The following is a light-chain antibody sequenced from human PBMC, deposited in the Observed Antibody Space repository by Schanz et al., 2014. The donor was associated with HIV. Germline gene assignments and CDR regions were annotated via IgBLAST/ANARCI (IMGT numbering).Light chain of an antibody. CDR2: DVN. J-gene: IGLJ2*01. V-gene: IGLV2-14*03. Sequence: QSALTQPASVSASPGQTVTISCTGTSSDIGSYNYVSWYQHHPGKGPKLIIFDVNNRPSGISNRFSGSKSGNTATLTISGLQAEDEAVYYCSSCTINGPLLLLGGGTKLIVL. CDR3: SSCTINGPLLL. CDR1: SSDIGSYNY.